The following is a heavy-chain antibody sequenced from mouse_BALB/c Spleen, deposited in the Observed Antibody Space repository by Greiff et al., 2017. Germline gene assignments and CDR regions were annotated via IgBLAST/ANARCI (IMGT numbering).Heavy chain of an antibody. CDR2: IWSDGST. J-gene: IGHJ1*01. CDR3: ARSAYYGNQGYFDV. Sequence: QVQLKQSGPDLVAPSQSLSITCTVSGFSLTSYGVHWVRQPPGKGLEWLVVIWSDGSTTYNSALKSRLSISKDNSKSQVFLKMNSLQTDDTAMYYCARSAYYGNQGYFDVWGAGTTVTVSS. V-gene: IGHV2-6-2*01. D-gene: IGHD2-10*01. CDR1: GFSLTSYG.